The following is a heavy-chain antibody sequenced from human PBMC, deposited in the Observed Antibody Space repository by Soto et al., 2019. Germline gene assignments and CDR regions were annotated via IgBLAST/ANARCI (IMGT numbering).Heavy chain of an antibody. CDR3: ARGHYDGHGLDV. D-gene: IGHD5-12*01. CDR1: GGSISSAGYN. Sequence: SETLSLTCTVSGGSISSAGYNWSWIRQHPGKGLEWIGYIYYSGSTYYNPSLKSRVTISVDTSKNQFSLTLSSVTAADTAVYYCARGHYDGHGLDVWGQGTTVTVSS. J-gene: IGHJ6*02. V-gene: IGHV4-31*03. CDR2: IYYSGST.